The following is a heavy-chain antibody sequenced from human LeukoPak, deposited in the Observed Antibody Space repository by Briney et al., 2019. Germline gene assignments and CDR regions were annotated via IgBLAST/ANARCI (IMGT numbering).Heavy chain of an antibody. V-gene: IGHV3-7*01. J-gene: IGHJ4*02. CDR2: INQDGSEK. CDR1: GFTFSSYW. D-gene: IGHD3-22*01. Sequence: GGSLRLSCAASGFTFSSYWMSWVRQAPGKGLEWVANINQDGSEKYYVDSVEGRFTISRDNARNSVYLQMNSLRAEDTAVYYCARPVGNGYYYDWGQGTLSPSPQ. CDR3: ARPVGNGYYYD.